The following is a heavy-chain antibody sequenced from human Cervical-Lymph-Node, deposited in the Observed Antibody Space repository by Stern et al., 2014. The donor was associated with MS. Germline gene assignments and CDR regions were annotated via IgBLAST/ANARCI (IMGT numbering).Heavy chain of an antibody. J-gene: IGHJ4*02. Sequence: VQLVESGGGLIQPGGSLRLSCAASGFSVGSNYMTWVRQAPGKGLEWVSVIFSGGKTYYADSVKGRFTISRDSSKNTLYLQMNSLRAEDTAVYYCAGSPGTAYWGQGTLVTVSS. CDR3: AGSPGTAY. CDR2: IFSGGKT. CDR1: GFSVGSNY. D-gene: IGHD6-13*01. V-gene: IGHV3-53*01.